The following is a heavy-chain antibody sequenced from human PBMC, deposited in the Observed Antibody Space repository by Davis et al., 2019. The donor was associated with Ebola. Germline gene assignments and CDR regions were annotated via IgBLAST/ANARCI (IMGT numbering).Heavy chain of an antibody. D-gene: IGHD2-2*01. J-gene: IGHJ4*02. V-gene: IGHV4-34*01. CDR1: GGSFSGYY. Sequence: GSLRPSCAVYGGSFSGYYWSWIRQPPGKGLEWIGEINHSGSTNYNPSLKSRVTISVDTSKNQFSLKLSSVTAADTAVYYCARRSVVVPAAMGYWGQGTLVTVSS. CDR2: INHSGST. CDR3: ARRSVVVPAAMGY.